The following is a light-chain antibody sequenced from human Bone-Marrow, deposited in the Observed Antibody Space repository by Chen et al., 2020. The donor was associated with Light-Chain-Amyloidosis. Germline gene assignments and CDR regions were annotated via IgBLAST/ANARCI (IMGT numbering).Light chain of an antibody. J-gene: IGKJ1*01. V-gene: IGKV3-20*01. CDR1: QSVTGSH. Sequence: ETLLTQSPGTLSLSPGERVTLSCRASQSVTGSHLAWYQQKPGQAPRLLIYAASTRATGVPDRFRGSGSGTDFTLTISRLEPEDFAVYYCQQYATSAWTFGRGTKVEMK. CDR3: QQYATSAWT. CDR2: AAS.